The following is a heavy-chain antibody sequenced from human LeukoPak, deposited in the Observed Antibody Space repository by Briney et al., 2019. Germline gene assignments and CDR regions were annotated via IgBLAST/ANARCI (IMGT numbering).Heavy chain of an antibody. CDR3: ATGTKVRGFDS. V-gene: IGHV5-51*01. CDR1: GYSFNSYW. Sequence: GESLKISCKVSGYSFNSYWIGWVRQMPGKGLEWMGMIFPGDSDTRYSPSFQGQVTISADKSISTAYLRWSSLKASDTAMYYCATGTKVRGFDSWGQGTQVTVSS. D-gene: IGHD3-10*01. J-gene: IGHJ4*02. CDR2: IFPGDSDT.